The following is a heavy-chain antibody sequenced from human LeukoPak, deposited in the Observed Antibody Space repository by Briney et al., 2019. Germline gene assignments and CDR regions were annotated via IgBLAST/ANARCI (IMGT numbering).Heavy chain of an antibody. V-gene: IGHV3-23*01. J-gene: IGHJ5*02. D-gene: IGHD4-17*01. CDR1: GFTFSSYA. CDR3: AKTGFDYGDYDHWFDP. CDR2: ISGSGGST. Sequence: GGSLRLSCAASGFTFSSYAMSWVRQAPGKGLEWVSAISGSGGSTYYADSVKGRFTISRDNSKNTLYLQMNSLRAEDTAVYYCAKTGFDYGDYDHWFDPWGQGTLVSVSS.